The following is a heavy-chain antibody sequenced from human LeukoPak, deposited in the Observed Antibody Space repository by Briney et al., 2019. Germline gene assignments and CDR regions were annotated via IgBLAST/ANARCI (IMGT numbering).Heavy chain of an antibody. CDR3: ARSLGDYVWGTYHEGDWFDP. J-gene: IGHJ5*02. CDR2: IYHSGST. D-gene: IGHD3-16*02. Sequence: SETLSLTCTVSGGSISSSSYYWGWIRQPPGKGLEWIGSIYHSGSTYYNPSLKSRVTISVDTSKNQFSLNLSSVTAADTAVYYCARSLGDYVWGTYHEGDWFDPWGQGTLVTVSS. V-gene: IGHV4-39*07. CDR1: GGSISSSSYY.